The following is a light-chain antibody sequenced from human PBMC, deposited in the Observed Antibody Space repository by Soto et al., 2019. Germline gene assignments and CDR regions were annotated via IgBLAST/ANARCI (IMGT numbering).Light chain of an antibody. CDR1: QSVSINY. V-gene: IGKV3-20*01. J-gene: IGKJ1*01. Sequence: EIVLTQSPGTLSLSPGERATLSCRASQSVSINYLAWYQQKPGQAPRLLIYGASSRATDIPDRFSGSGSETDFTLTISRLQPEDFAVYYCQQYGRSPWTFGQGTKVEIK. CDR2: GAS. CDR3: QQYGRSPWT.